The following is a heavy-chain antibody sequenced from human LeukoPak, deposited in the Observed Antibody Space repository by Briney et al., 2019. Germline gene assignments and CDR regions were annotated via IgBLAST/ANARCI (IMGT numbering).Heavy chain of an antibody. D-gene: IGHD1-26*01. V-gene: IGHV3-74*01. CDR3: AKDRTYSGGYYGWFDP. CDR1: GFTFSSYW. CDR2: INIDGSTT. Sequence: GGSLRLSCAASGFTFSSYWMHWVRQAPEKGLVWVSRINIDGSTTTYADSVKGRFTISRDNSKNTLYLQMNSMRAEDTAVYYCAKDRTYSGGYYGWFDPWGQGTLVTVSS. J-gene: IGHJ5*02.